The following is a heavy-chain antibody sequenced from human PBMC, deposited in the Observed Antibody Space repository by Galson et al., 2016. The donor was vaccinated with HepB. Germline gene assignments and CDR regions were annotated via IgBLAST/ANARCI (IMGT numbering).Heavy chain of an antibody. V-gene: IGHV4-61*01. J-gene: IGHJ4*02. CDR2: MFYSGRT. D-gene: IGHD6-6*01. CDR3: ARLVPGTSSSGRWADY. Sequence: ETLSLTCTVSGVSVSSDSYYWSWIRQPPGKELEWIGYMFYSGRTIYNPSLKSRVNISIDTSKNQFSPQVTSVTAADTAVYYCARLVPGTSSSGRWADYWGQGTLVTVSS. CDR1: GVSVSSDSYY.